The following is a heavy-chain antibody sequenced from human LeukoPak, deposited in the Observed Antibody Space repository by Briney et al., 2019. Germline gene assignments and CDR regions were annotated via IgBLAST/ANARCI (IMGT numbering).Heavy chain of an antibody. CDR1: GFTFTSYG. D-gene: IGHD6-13*01. CDR3: ARDRSVSAAGDTY. Sequence: GGSLRLSCAASGFTFTSYGMHWVRQAPGKGLVWVSRVNRDGSSTSYADSVKGRFTISRDNAKNTLSLQMNSLRGEDTAVYYCARDRSVSAAGDTYWGQGTLVTVSS. CDR2: VNRDGSST. J-gene: IGHJ4*02. V-gene: IGHV3-74*01.